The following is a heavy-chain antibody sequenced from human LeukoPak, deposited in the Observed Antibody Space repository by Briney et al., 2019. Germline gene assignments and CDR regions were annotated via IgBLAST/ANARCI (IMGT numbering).Heavy chain of an antibody. CDR3: AKAMGATIFDY. J-gene: IGHJ4*02. CDR2: ISGSGGST. Sequence: GGSLRLSCAASGFTFSSYGMSWVRQAPGKGLEWVSAISGSGGSTYYADSVKGRFTISRDNSKNTLYLQMNSLRAGDTAVYYCAKAMGATIFDYWGQGTLVTVSS. D-gene: IGHD1-26*01. V-gene: IGHV3-23*01. CDR1: GFTFSSYG.